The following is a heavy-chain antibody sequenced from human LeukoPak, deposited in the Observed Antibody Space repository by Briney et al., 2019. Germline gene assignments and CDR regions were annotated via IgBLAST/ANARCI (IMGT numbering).Heavy chain of an antibody. CDR3: AKARHRSSTWPFDY. V-gene: IGHV3-23*01. CDR1: GFTYSIYA. J-gene: IGHJ4*02. CDR2: ISGSGGFT. D-gene: IGHD6-13*01. Sequence: GGSLRLSCAASGFTYSIYAMSWVRQAPGKGLEWVSGISGSGGFTYFADSVKGRFTISRDNSKNTLYLQMNSLRAEDTAVYHCAKARHRSSTWPFDYWGRGALVTVSS.